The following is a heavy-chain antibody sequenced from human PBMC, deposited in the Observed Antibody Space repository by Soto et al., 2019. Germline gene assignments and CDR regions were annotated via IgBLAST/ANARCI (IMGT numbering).Heavy chain of an antibody. CDR3: STVSSSYF. V-gene: IGHV3-15*07. CDR2: IKSKTDGGTT. J-gene: IGHJ4*02. D-gene: IGHD6-6*01. Sequence: GWSLRLSCAASDFTFSDAWMNWVRQAPGKGLEWVGLIKSKTDGGTTDYAAPVKGRFSISRDDSINTLYLQMNSLKSEDTAVYYCSTVSSSYFWGQGTLVTVSS. CDR1: DFTFSDAW.